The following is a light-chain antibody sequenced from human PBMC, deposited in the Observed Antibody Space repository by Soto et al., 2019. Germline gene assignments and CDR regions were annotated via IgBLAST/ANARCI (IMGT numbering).Light chain of an antibody. J-gene: IGKJ4*01. CDR1: QSLTRNY. Sequence: DIVLTQSPGTLSLSPGERATLSCRASQSLTRNYLAWYQQKVGQAPRLLIYGANTRAAGIPDRFSGSGSGTDFTLTISRLEPEDFAVYYCQQYTKSPLTFGGGTKVDIK. V-gene: IGKV3-20*01. CDR3: QQYTKSPLT. CDR2: GAN.